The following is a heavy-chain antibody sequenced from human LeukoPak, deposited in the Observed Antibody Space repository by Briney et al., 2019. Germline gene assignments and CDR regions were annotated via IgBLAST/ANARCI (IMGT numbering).Heavy chain of an antibody. J-gene: IGHJ3*02. CDR3: SIVVGPAAMIPVEWSPDI. V-gene: IGHV3-23*01. D-gene: IGHD2-2*01. Sequence: PGGSLTLSCAASGFTFSSYAMSWVRQAPGKGLEWDSAISASGGSTYYADPVKGRFTISRDNSKNTLYLQMNSLRAEDTAVYYCSIVVGPAAMIPVEWSPDIGGQGTMVTVSS. CDR2: ISASGGST. CDR1: GFTFSSYA.